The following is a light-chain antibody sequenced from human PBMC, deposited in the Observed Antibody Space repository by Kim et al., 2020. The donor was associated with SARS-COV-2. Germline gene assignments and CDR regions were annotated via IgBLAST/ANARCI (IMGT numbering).Light chain of an antibody. Sequence: LPGHRASLSCRASRSVSSSYVALYQQKPGQAPRLHVYGASSRASGIPVRFSGSGCGTDFNLTISRLGPADCSVYYCRQYGSSPWTFGQGTKVDIK. CDR1: RSVSSSY. CDR3: RQYGSSPWT. CDR2: GAS. J-gene: IGKJ1*01. V-gene: IGKV3-20*01.